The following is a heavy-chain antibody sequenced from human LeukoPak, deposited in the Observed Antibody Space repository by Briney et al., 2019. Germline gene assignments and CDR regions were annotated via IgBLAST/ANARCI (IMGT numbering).Heavy chain of an antibody. CDR2: ISSSGSTI. Sequence: GGSLRLSCAASGFTFSSYSMNWVRQAPGKGLEWVSYISSSGSTIYYADSVKGRFTISRDNAKNSLYLQMNSLRAEDTAVYYCARDSYYDILTVFDYWGQGTLVTVSS. J-gene: IGHJ4*02. V-gene: IGHV3-48*04. CDR1: GFTFSSYS. CDR3: ARDSYYDILTVFDY. D-gene: IGHD3-9*01.